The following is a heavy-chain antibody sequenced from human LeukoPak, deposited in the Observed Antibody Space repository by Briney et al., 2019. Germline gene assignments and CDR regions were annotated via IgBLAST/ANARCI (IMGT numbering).Heavy chain of an antibody. J-gene: IGHJ3*02. Sequence: PGGSLRLSCAASGFTFSSYAMSWVRQAPGMGLEWVSAISGSGGSTYYADSVKGRFTISRDNSKNTLYLQMNSLRAEDTAVYYCASRDSSGYYGAFDIWGQGTMVTVSS. D-gene: IGHD3-22*01. CDR2: ISGSGGST. CDR1: GFTFSSYA. V-gene: IGHV3-23*01. CDR3: ASRDSSGYYGAFDI.